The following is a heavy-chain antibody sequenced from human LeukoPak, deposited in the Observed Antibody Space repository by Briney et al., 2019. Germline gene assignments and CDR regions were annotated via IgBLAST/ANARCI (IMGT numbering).Heavy chain of an antibody. CDR3: AKDTSSGRSTADY. V-gene: IGHV3-33*06. Sequence: PGGSLRLSCAASGFTFSSYGMHWVRQAPGKGLEWVAVIWYDGSNKDYADSVKGRFTISRDNSKNTLYLQMNSLRAEDTAVYYCAKDTSSGRSTADYWGQGTLVTVSS. D-gene: IGHD6-19*01. CDR1: GFTFSSYG. CDR2: IWYDGSNK. J-gene: IGHJ4*02.